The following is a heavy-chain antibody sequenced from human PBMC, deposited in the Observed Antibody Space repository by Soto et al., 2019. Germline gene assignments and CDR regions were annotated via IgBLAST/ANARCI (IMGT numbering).Heavy chain of an antibody. J-gene: IGHJ4*02. D-gene: IGHD4-4*01. CDR1: GFTFSSYG. CDR2: IWYDGSNK. CDR3: ARDGGHYSNYVTYFDY. V-gene: IGHV3-33*01. Sequence: QVQLVESGGGVVQPGRSLRLSCAASGFTFSSYGMHWVRQAPGKGLEWVAVIWYDGSNKYYADSVKGRFTISRDNYKNTLYLQMNSLRAEDTAVYYCARDGGHYSNYVTYFDYWGQGTLVTVSS.